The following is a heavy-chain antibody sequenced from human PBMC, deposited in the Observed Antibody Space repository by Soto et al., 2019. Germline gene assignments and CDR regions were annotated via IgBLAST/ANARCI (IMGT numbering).Heavy chain of an antibody. CDR3: ARDRSGGNSNWFDP. J-gene: IGHJ5*02. D-gene: IGHD2-21*02. CDR2: ISSSSSYI. Sequence: EVQLVESGGGLVKPGGSLRLSCAASGFTFSSYSMNWVRQAPGKGLEWVSSISSSSSYIYYADSVKGRFTISRDNAKNSLYLQMNSLRAEDTAVYYCARDRSGGNSNWFDPWGQGTLVTVSS. V-gene: IGHV3-21*01. CDR1: GFTFSSYS.